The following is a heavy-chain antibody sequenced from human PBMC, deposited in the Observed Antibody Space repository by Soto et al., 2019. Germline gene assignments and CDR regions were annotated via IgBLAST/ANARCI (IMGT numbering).Heavy chain of an antibody. V-gene: IGHV1-18*01. J-gene: IGHJ6*03. CDR2: ISAYNGNT. D-gene: IGHD2-2*01. CDR1: GYTFTSYG. Sequence: ASVKVSCKASGYTFTSYGISWVRQAPGQGLEWMGWISAYNGNTNYAQKLQGRVTMTTDTSTSTAYMELRSLRSDDTAVYYCARVDCSSTSCRQYYYYYYMDVWGKGTTVTVSS. CDR3: ARVDCSSTSCRQYYYYYYMDV.